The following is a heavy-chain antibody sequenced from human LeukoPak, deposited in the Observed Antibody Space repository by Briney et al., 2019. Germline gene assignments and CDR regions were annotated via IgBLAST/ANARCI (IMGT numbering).Heavy chain of an antibody. Sequence: PGGSLRLSCAASGFTFTSYAMSWVRQAPGKGLEWVSAISGSGGSTYYADSVKGRFTISRDNSKDTLYLQMNSLRAEDTAVYYCAKDSGASLLGSGWWEGYYYYMDVWGKGTTVTISS. CDR3: AKDSGASLLGSGWWEGYYYYMDV. D-gene: IGHD6-19*01. CDR2: ISGSGGST. CDR1: GFTFTSYA. J-gene: IGHJ6*03. V-gene: IGHV3-23*01.